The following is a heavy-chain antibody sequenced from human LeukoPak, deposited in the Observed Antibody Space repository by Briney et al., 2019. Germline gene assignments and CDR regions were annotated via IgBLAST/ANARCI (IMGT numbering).Heavy chain of an antibody. CDR1: GFTFSSYS. D-gene: IGHD3-3*01. CDR2: ISSSSSTI. J-gene: IGHJ4*02. CDR3: ARASKTGASNDFWSGYISRY. V-gene: IGHV3-48*04. Sequence: HPGRSLRLSCAASGFTFSSYSMNWVRQAPGKGLEWVSYISSSSSTIYYADSVKGRFTISRDNAKNSLYLQMNSLRAEDTAVYYCARASKTGASNDFWSGYISRYWGQGTLVTVSS.